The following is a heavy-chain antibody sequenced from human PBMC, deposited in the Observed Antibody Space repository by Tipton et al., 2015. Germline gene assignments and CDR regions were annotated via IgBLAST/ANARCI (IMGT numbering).Heavy chain of an antibody. CDR3: ARGSGSGLVDS. V-gene: IGHV4-61*01. D-gene: IGHD3-10*01. Sequence: GLVKPSETLLLKCIVSGGSVASSSYYWTWIRQPPGKGLEWIGYIHYSGGTNYNPSLKSRVTISVDTSKNHFSLKLSSVTAADTAVYYCARGSGSGLVDSWGQGTLVTVSS. CDR1: GGSVASSSYY. CDR2: IHYSGGT. J-gene: IGHJ4*02.